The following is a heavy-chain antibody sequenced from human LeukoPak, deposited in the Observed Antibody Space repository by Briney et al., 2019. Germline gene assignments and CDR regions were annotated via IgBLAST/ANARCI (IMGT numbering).Heavy chain of an antibody. Sequence: GESLKISCQGSGYSSTSYWIGWVRQMPGKGLEWMGIIYPGDSDTRYSPSFQGHVTISADKSISTAYLKWSSLKASDTAMYYCARRYSGTYDFDYWGQGTLVTVSS. D-gene: IGHD1-26*01. CDR2: IYPGDSDT. CDR1: GYSSTSYW. CDR3: ARRYSGTYDFDY. V-gene: IGHV5-51*01. J-gene: IGHJ4*02.